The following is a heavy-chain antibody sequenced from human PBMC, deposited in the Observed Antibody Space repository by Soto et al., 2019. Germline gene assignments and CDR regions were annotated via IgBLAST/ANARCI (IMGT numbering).Heavy chain of an antibody. Sequence: GASVKVSYKASGYTFTRYGISWVRQGPGQGLEWRGSTSAYNGSTNYAQQLQGRGTMTTGTSTSRAYMELRCLRSGDAAVYFCAFSLDIVDWFETRGEGTLVTVSS. CDR1: GYTFTRYG. CDR2: TSAYNGST. V-gene: IGHV1-18*01. CDR3: AFSLDIVDWFET. D-gene: IGHD5-12*01. J-gene: IGHJ5*02.